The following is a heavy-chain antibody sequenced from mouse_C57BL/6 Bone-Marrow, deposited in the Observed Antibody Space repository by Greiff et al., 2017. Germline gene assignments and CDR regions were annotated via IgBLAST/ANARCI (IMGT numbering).Heavy chain of an antibody. J-gene: IGHJ3*01. CDR2: IDPSDSYT. CDR1: GYTFTSYW. D-gene: IGHD2-4*01. V-gene: IGHV1-69*01. Sequence: QVQLQQPGAELVMPGASVKLSCKASGYTFTSYWMHWVKQRPGQGLEWIGEIDPSDSYTNYNQKFKGKSTLTVDKSSSTAYMQLSSLTSEVSAVYVCAISAMIRAFAYWGRGTLVTVSA. CDR3: AISAMIRAFAY.